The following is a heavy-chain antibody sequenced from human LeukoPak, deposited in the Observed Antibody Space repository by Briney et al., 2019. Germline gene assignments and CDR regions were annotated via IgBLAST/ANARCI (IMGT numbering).Heavy chain of an antibody. D-gene: IGHD4-17*01. CDR1: GFTFDDYA. Sequence: PGGSLRLSCAASGFTFDDYAMHWVRQAPGKGLEWVSGISWNSGSIGYADSVKGRFTISRDNAKNSLYLQMNGLRAEDTALYYCAKDPGDGDYVSSFFDYWGQGTLVTVSS. CDR3: AKDPGDGDYVSSFFDY. V-gene: IGHV3-9*01. CDR2: ISWNSGSI. J-gene: IGHJ4*02.